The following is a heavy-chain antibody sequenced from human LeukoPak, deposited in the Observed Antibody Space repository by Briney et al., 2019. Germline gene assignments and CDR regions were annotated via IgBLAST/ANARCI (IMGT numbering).Heavy chain of an antibody. CDR1: GFTFSSYS. CDR2: ISSSSSYM. J-gene: IGHJ4*02. CDR3: ASGVVPAATVDY. D-gene: IGHD2-2*01. V-gene: IGHV3-21*01. Sequence: GGSLRLSCAASGFTFSSYSMNWVRQAPGKGLEWVSSISSSSSYMYYADSVKGRFTISRDNAKNSLYLQMNSLRAEDTAVYYCASGVVPAATVDYWGQGTLVTVSS.